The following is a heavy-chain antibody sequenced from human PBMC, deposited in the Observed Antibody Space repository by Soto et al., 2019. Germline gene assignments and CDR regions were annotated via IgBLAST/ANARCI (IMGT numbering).Heavy chain of an antibody. V-gene: IGHV6-1*01. CDR3: ARSNYGSGSQN. D-gene: IGHD3-10*01. CDR2: TYYRSKWFN. CDR1: GGSVSSNSVA. Sequence: SQTLSLTCAISGGSVSSNSVAWNWIRQSPSRGPEWLGRTYYRSKWFNEYAVFVKSRITINPDTSKNQFSLHLNSVTTEDTAVNYCARSNYGSGSQNWGQGTLVTVSS. J-gene: IGHJ4*02.